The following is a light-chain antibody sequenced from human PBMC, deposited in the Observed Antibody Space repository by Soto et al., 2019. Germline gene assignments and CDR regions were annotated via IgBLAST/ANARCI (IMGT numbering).Light chain of an antibody. CDR3: QEYNTSRT. V-gene: IGKV1-5*03. Sequence: DIQMTQSPSTLSASEGDIVTITCQASQSVSSKLGWYQQKPGKAPKLLIYKASNLESGVPSRFSAGGSRTEFSLTISRLQTDDDATYYCQEYNTSRTFGQGTKVEIK. CDR2: KAS. CDR1: QSVSSK. J-gene: IGKJ1*01.